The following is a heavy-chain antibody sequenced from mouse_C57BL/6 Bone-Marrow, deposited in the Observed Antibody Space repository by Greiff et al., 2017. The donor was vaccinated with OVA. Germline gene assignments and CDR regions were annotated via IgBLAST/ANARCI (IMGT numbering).Heavy chain of an antibody. CDR2: IYPGDGDT. V-gene: IGHV1-82*01. CDR3: AGTTVALDY. J-gene: IGHJ2*01. CDR1: GYAFSSSW. Sequence: VQLQQSGPELVKPGASVKISCKASGYAFSSSWMNWVKQRPGKGLEWIGRIYPGDGDTNYNGKFKGKATLTADKSSSTAYMQLSSLTSEDSAVYFCAGTTVALDYWGQGTTLTVSS. D-gene: IGHD1-1*01.